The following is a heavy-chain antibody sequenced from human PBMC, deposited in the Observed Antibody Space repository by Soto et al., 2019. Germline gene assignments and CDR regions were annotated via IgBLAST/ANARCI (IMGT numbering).Heavy chain of an antibody. CDR3: ARARGDSSGWYSYHRDYYYYYGMDV. CDR1: GGSISSYY. Sequence: QVQLQESGPGLVKPSETLSLTCTVSGGSISSYYWSWIRQPPGKGLEWIGYIYYSGSTNYNPSLKSRVTISVDTSKNQFSLKLSSVTAADTAVYYCARARGDSSGWYSYHRDYYYYYGMDVWGQGTTVTVSS. CDR2: IYYSGST. V-gene: IGHV4-59*01. D-gene: IGHD6-19*01. J-gene: IGHJ6*02.